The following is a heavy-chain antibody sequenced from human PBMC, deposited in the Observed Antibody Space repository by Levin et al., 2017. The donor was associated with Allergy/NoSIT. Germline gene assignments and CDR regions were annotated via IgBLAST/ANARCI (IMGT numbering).Heavy chain of an antibody. CDR1: GFTFSDHY. J-gene: IGHJ4*02. CDR2: TRNKANSYTT. Sequence: GGSLRLSCAASGFTFSDHYMDWVRQAPGKGLEWVGRTRNKANSYTTEYAASVKGRFNISRDDSKNSLYLQMNSLKTEDTGVYYCDRGMGSGRDYFDYWGQGTLVTVS. CDR3: DRGMGSGRDYFDY. V-gene: IGHV3-72*01. D-gene: IGHD6-19*01.